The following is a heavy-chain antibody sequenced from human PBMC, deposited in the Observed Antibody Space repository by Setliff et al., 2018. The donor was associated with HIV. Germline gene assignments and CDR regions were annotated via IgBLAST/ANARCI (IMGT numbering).Heavy chain of an antibody. V-gene: IGHV1-46*01. Sequence: ASVKVSCKASAVTFTNCLINWVRQAPGQGLEWMGIINLSSGATTYAQRFQGRVTMTSDTSTSTVYMELSSLTSEDTAVYYCARDRSSGWSFYYGMDVWGQGTTVTVSS. J-gene: IGHJ6*02. CDR3: ARDRSSGWSFYYGMDV. D-gene: IGHD6-19*01. CDR2: INLSSGAT. CDR1: AVTFTNCL.